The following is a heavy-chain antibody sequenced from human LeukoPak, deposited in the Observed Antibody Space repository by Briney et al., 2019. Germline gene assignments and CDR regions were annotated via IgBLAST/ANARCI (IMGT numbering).Heavy chain of an antibody. CDR3: ARRTGDSEAFDY. CDR2: IYYSGST. V-gene: IGHV4-59*01. CDR1: DGSINSYY. Sequence: SETLSLTCTVSDGSINSYYWSWIRQPPGKGLEWIGYIYYSGSTNYNPSLKSRVTISVDTSKNQFSLKLSSVTAADTAVYYCARRTGDSEAFDYWGQGTLVTVSS. J-gene: IGHJ4*02. D-gene: IGHD7-27*01.